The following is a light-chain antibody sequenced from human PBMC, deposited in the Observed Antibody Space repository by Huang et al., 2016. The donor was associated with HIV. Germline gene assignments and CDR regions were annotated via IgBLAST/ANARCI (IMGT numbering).Light chain of an antibody. CDR3: QQYNDWPLT. CDR2: AAS. J-gene: IGKJ3*01. V-gene: IGKV3-15*01. Sequence: EILMTQSPATLSVSPGERATLSCRTSQSVSSNLAWYQRKPGQTPRLLICAASTRATDIPARFSGSGSGTEFTLTISSLQSEDFAVYYCQQYNDWPLTFGPGTKVDIK. CDR1: QSVSSN.